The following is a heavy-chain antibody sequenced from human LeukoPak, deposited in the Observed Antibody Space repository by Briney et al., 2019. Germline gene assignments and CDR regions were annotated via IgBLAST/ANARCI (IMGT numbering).Heavy chain of an antibody. D-gene: IGHD2-21*02. CDR2: INPDGRDT. Sequence: GGSLRLSCGVSGFTLNRCWMNWVREAPGKGLEWVAHINPDGRDTYYVDSVKGRFTISRDNAQNSMYLQMNSLRVEDTAVYYCTSWGDTTAEYFQRWGQGTLVTVSS. V-gene: IGHV3-7*01. J-gene: IGHJ1*01. CDR1: GFTLNRCW. CDR3: TSWGDTTAEYFQR.